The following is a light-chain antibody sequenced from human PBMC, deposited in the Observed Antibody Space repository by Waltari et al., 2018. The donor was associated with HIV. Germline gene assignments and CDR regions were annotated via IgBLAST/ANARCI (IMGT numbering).Light chain of an antibody. CDR3: RTWDSGIRV. Sequence: QVVLTQSPSASAFLGASVKLTCTLSSGHSTYAIAWHQQQPEKGPRDLLKVSNDGSLNKGDGIPYRFSGSSSGAGRYLTTSSLQSDEEADYYCRTWDSGIRVFGGGTRLTVL. CDR1: SGHSTYA. J-gene: IGLJ3*02. CDR2: VSNDGSL. V-gene: IGLV4-69*01.